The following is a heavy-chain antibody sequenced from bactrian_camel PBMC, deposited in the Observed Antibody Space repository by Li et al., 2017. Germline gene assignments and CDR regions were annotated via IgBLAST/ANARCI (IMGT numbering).Heavy chain of an antibody. V-gene: IGHV3-2*01. D-gene: IGHD5*01. CDR3: ASARALRRGGFGN. CDR1: GLTFSSYY. Sequence: QLVESGGGLVQPGGSLRLSCAGSGLTFSSYYLCWVRQAPGKGLEWVSSMYHGDRGTYYADSVMGRFTTSKDNAENKLYLQMNSLKPEDTAVYYCASARALRRGGFGNWGQGTQVTVS. CDR2: MYHGDRGT. J-gene: IGHJ6*01.